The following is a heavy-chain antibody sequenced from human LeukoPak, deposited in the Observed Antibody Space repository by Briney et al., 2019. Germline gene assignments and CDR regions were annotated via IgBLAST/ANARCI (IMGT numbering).Heavy chain of an antibody. Sequence: SETLSLTCTVSGGSISSYYWSWIRQPPGKGLEWIGYIYYSGGTTYNPSLKSRVTISVDTSKNQFSLKLSSVTAADTAVYYCARASPSYYDILTGYSYELDYWGQGTLVTVSS. J-gene: IGHJ4*02. CDR3: ARASPSYYDILTGYSYELDY. CDR1: GGSISSYY. CDR2: IYYSGGT. D-gene: IGHD3-9*01. V-gene: IGHV4-59*01.